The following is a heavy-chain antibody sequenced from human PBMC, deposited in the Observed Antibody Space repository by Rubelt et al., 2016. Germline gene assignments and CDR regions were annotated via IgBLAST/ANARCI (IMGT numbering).Heavy chain of an antibody. V-gene: IGHV6-1*01. CDR2: TYFRSKWFS. CDR3: ARLGPTRALDY. Sequence: VQLQQSGPGLVKPSQTLSLTCAISGDSVSSSRVAWNWIRQSPSRGLEWLGRTYFRSKWFSDYAVSVKSRINITPDTSKNQFSRQLTSGTPEDTAVYYWARLGPTRALDYWGQGTLFTVSS. J-gene: IGHJ4*02. CDR1: GDSVSSSRVA. D-gene: IGHD1-26*01.